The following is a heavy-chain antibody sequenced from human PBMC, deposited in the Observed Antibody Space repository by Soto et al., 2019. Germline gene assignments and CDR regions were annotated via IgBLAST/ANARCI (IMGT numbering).Heavy chain of an antibody. Sequence: EAQLLQSGGSWIQPGGSLRTFCAVSGFPFSSYGMSWVRQAPGKGLEWVSRISPSGDSPAYADFVEGRFTVSRDNSKNTLSLLMNSLRADDTAVYYCTVRGSFSVCGVPTTLDSWGQGTPVTVSS. CDR1: GFPFSSYG. J-gene: IGHJ4*02. CDR2: ISPSGDSP. D-gene: IGHD3-3*02. V-gene: IGHV3-23*01. CDR3: TVRGSFSVCGVPTTLDS.